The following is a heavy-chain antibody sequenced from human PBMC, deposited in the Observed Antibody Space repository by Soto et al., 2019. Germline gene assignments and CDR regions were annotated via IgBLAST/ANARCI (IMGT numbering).Heavy chain of an antibody. D-gene: IGHD2-15*01. CDR1: GFTFSSYA. V-gene: IGHV3-23*01. Sequence: GGSLRLSCAASGFTFSSYAMSWVRQAPGKGLEWVSAISGSGGSTYYADSVKGRFTISRDNSKNTLYLQMNSLRAEETAVYYCAKYCSGGSCTKGYYYYYGMDVWGQGTTVTVSS. CDR3: AKYCSGGSCTKGYYYYYGMDV. CDR2: ISGSGGST. J-gene: IGHJ6*02.